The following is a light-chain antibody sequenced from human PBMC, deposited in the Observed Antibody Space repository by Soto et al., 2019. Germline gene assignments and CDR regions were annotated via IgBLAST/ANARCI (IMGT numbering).Light chain of an antibody. V-gene: IGLV1-47*01. CDR3: AAWDDSLKV. Sequence: QSVLTQPPSASGTPGQRVTISCSGSSSNHGSNYVYWYQQLPGAAPKLLIYRNNQRPSGVPDRFSGSKSGTSASLAISALRSEDEADYYCAAWDDSLKVFGTGPKV. CDR2: RNN. J-gene: IGLJ1*01. CDR1: SSNHGSNY.